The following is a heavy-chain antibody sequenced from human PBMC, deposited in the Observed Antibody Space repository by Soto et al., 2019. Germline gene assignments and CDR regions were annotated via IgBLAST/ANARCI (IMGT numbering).Heavy chain of an antibody. CDR1: GFSFSSYS. V-gene: IGHV3-21*01. CDR3: ARHDTLHGDYDY. Sequence: GGSLRLSCAASGFSFSSYSMNWVRQAPGRGLEWVSSISTTGSHIYYADSVKGRFTISRDNAKNSLYLQMNSLRAEDTAVYYCARHDTLHGDYDYWGQGTLVTVSS. D-gene: IGHD4-17*01. CDR2: ISTTGSHI. J-gene: IGHJ4*02.